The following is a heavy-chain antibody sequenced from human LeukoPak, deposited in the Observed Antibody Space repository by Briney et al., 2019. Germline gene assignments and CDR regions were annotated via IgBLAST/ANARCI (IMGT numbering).Heavy chain of an antibody. CDR2: RYPDGSAS. D-gene: IGHD1-26*01. CDR3: VRQGLQSGTYPAY. CDR1: GYTFNNYW. Sequence: GEPLKISCKASGYTFNNYWIGWVRQVPGRGLEWMGMRYPDGSASTYHPSFEGRVTISADQSVTTAYLEWNSLKASDTALYYCVRQGLQSGTYPAYWGPGTLVTVSS. J-gene: IGHJ4*02. V-gene: IGHV5-51*01.